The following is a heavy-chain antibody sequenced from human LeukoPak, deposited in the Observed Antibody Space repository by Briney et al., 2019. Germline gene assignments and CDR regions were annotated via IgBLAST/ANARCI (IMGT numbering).Heavy chain of an antibody. V-gene: IGHV3-48*03. CDR3: ARDEWGTRLD. D-gene: IGHD1-1*01. J-gene: IGHJ4*02. Sequence: GGSLRLSCAVSGFTISSYEMDWVRQAPGKGLAWVSHISVSGETKTYAESVKGRFTISRDNAKNSLYLQMNSLRAEDTAIYYCARDEWGTRLDWGQGTLVTVSS. CDR1: GFTISSYE. CDR2: ISVSGETK.